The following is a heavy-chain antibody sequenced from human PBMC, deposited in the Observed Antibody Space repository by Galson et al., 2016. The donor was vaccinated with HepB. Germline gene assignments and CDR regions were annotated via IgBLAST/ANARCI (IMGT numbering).Heavy chain of an antibody. Sequence: SVKVSCKASGFTFTSYDMHWVRQAPGQGLEWMGTINPSGDSTNYAQKFQGRVTMTRDTSTSTVYMELSSLRSEDTALYYCAATLYGDSFDYWGQGTLVIVSS. CDR1: GFTFTSYD. J-gene: IGHJ4*02. D-gene: IGHD4-17*01. CDR2: INPSGDST. V-gene: IGHV1-46*01. CDR3: AATLYGDSFDY.